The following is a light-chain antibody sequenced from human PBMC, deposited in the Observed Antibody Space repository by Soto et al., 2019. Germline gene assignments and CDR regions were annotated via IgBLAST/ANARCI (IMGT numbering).Light chain of an antibody. CDR3: SSYTSSSTLGV. J-gene: IGLJ2*01. CDR1: SSDVGGYNY. V-gene: IGLV2-14*01. CDR2: DVS. Sequence: QSALTQPASVSGSPGQSITISCTGTSSDVGGYNYVSWYQQQPGKAPKLMIYDVSNRPSGVSNRFSGSKSGNTASLTISGLQAADEADYYCSSYTSSSTLGVFGGGTKLTVL.